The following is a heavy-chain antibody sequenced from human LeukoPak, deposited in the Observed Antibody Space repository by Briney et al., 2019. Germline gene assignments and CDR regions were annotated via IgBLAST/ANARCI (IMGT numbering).Heavy chain of an antibody. V-gene: IGHV3-33*01. CDR2: IWYDGSNK. CDR1: GFTFSSYG. CDR3: AREREIAARPGPVDY. D-gene: IGHD6-6*01. J-gene: IGHJ4*02. Sequence: GRSLRLSCAASGFTFSSYGMHWVRQAPGKGLEWVAVIWYDGSNKYYADSVKGRFTISRDNSKNTLYLQMNSLRAEDTAVYYCAREREIAARPGPVDYWSQGTLVTVSS.